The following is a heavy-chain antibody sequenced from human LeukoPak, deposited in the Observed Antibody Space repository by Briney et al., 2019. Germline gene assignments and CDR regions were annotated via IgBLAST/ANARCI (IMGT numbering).Heavy chain of an antibody. J-gene: IGHJ6*02. Sequence: GESLKISCKGSGYSFTSYWIGWVRQMPGKGLEWMGIIYPGDSDTRYSPSFQGQVTISADKSISTAYLQWSGLKASDTAMYYCARQALGSLTLEYYYYYGMDVWGQGTTVTVSS. V-gene: IGHV5-51*01. CDR1: GYSFTSYW. D-gene: IGHD1-1*01. CDR3: ARQALGSLTLEYYYYYGMDV. CDR2: IYPGDSDT.